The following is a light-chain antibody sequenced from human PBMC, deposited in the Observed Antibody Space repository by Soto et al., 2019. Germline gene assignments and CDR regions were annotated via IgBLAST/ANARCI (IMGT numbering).Light chain of an antibody. CDR3: HKSNSAPRT. V-gene: IGKV1-27*01. CDR1: QGISNY. J-gene: IGKJ4*01. Sequence: DVQMTQAPSSLSASVGDRITITCRASQGISNYLAWYHQKPGKVPKLLIYAASILQSGVPSRFSGSGSGTDFTLTISSLPPDDVANDYCHKSNSAPRTFGGGTKVEIK. CDR2: AAS.